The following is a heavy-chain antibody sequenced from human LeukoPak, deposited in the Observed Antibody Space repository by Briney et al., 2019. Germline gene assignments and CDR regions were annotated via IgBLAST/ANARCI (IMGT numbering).Heavy chain of an antibody. V-gene: IGHV3-74*01. D-gene: IGHD6-13*01. CDR3: ARGYSSRLYNWLDP. J-gene: IGHJ5*02. CDR1: GFTFSSYW. CDR2: ISYDGGDP. Sequence: PGGSLRLSCAASGFTFSSYWMHWVRQAPGKGLVWDSRISYDGGDPSYADSVKGRFTISRDNAKNTLYLQMNSLTAEDTAVYYCARGYSSRLYNWLDPWGQGTLVTVSS.